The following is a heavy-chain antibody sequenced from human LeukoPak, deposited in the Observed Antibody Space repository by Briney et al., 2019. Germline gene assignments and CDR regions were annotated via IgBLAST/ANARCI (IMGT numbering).Heavy chain of an antibody. V-gene: IGHV4-34*01. Sequence: PSETLSLTCAVHGGSFSGYYWSWIRQPPGKGLEWIGEINHSGSTNYNPSLKSRVTISVDTSKNQSSLKLSSATAADTAVYYCAREYSSYDAFDIWGQGTMVTVSS. CDR2: INHSGST. CDR3: AREYSSYDAFDI. CDR1: GGSFSGYY. D-gene: IGHD6-6*01. J-gene: IGHJ3*02.